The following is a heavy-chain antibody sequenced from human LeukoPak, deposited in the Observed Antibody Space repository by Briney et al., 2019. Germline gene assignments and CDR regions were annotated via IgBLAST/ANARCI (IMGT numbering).Heavy chain of an antibody. V-gene: IGHV4-39*07. CDR2: IYYSGST. J-gene: IGHJ5*02. CDR3: AREDYYGSGNLNWFDP. CDR1: GGSISSSSYY. Sequence: SETLSLTCTVSGGSISSSSYYWGWIRQPPGKGLEWIGSIYYSGSTYYNPSLKSRVTISVDTSKNQFSLKLSSVTAADTAEYYCAREDYYGSGNLNWFDPWGQGTLVTVSS. D-gene: IGHD3-10*01.